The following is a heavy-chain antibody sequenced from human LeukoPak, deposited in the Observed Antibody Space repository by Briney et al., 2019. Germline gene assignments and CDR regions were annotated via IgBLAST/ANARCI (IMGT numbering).Heavy chain of an antibody. V-gene: IGHV3-23*01. J-gene: IGHJ2*01. CDR2: ISGSGAGT. D-gene: IGHD2-15*01. Sequence: PGGSLRLSCAASGFTFSSYAMNWVRQAPGKGLEWVSAISGSGAGTYYADSVKGRFTISRDNAKNSLYLQMNSLRAEDTAVYYCARNCSGGSCYAPGYFDLWGRGTLVTVSS. CDR1: GFTFSSYA. CDR3: ARNCSGGSCYAPGYFDL.